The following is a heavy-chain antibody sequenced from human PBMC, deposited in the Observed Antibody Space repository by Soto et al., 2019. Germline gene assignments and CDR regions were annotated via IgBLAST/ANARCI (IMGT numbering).Heavy chain of an antibody. D-gene: IGHD2-8*01. J-gene: IGHJ5*02. CDR2: ISGSGGST. CDR3: ANEVVGGYCTNGVCTNWFDP. Sequence: GGSLRLSCAASGFTFSSYAMSWVRQAPGKGLEWVSAISGSGGSTYYADYVKGRFTISRDNSKNTLYLQMNSLRAEDTAVYYCANEVVGGYCTNGVCTNWFDPWGQGTLVTVSS. CDR1: GFTFSSYA. V-gene: IGHV3-23*01.